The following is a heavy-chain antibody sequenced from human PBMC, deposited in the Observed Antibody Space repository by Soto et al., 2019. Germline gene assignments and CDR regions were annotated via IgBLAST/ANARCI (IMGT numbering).Heavy chain of an antibody. Sequence: SETLSLTCTVSGGSISSHFWGWIRQTPGKGLEWIGYIHYSGSSNYKSSLKSRATISVDTSKNQFSLMLSSVTAADTAVYYCARRVVTASFYDYWGQGTLVTVSS. V-gene: IGHV4-59*08. CDR1: GGSISSHF. D-gene: IGHD2-21*02. J-gene: IGHJ4*02. CDR2: IHYSGSS. CDR3: ARRVVTASFYDY.